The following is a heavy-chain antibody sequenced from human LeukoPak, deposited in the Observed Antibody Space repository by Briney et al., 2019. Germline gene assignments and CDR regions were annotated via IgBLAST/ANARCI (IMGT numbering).Heavy chain of an antibody. CDR2: TNPNSGGT. Sequence: ASVKVSCKASGYTFTSYGISWVRQAPGQGLEWMGWTNPNSGGTNYAQKFQGRVTMTRDTSISTAYMELSRLRSDDTAVYYCAREASSSWYFDYWGQGTLVTVSS. D-gene: IGHD6-13*01. CDR1: GYTFTSYG. CDR3: AREASSSWYFDY. V-gene: IGHV1-2*02. J-gene: IGHJ4*02.